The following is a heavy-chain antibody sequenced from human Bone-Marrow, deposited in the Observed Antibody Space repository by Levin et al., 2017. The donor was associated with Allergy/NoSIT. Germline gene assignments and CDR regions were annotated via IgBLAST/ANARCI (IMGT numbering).Heavy chain of an antibody. Sequence: SETLSLTCTVSGGSLTTHNWSWLRQTPGKGLEWIGYIYNTDTKYTPSLKSRVTISLDTSKRQCSLNLKSVTTADTALYYCARNNYYGSGDNWFDPWGQGTLVPVSS. CDR3: ARNNYYGSGDNWFDP. V-gene: IGHV4-59*11. J-gene: IGHJ5*02. CDR1: GGSLTTHN. CDR2: IYNTDT. D-gene: IGHD3-10*01.